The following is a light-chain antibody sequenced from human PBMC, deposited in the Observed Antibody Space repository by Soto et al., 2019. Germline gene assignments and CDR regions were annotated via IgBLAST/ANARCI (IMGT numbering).Light chain of an antibody. V-gene: IGLV2-14*01. CDR1: SSDIGGYNY. Sequence: QAVVTQPASVSGSPGQSITISCTGTSSDIGGYNYVSWYQQHPGKAPKLVISEVTNRPSGVSNRFSGSKSGNTASLTISALHPEEEVDYYYCSSQTTSTPFVFGTGTKLTVL. CDR3: CSSQTTSTPFV. J-gene: IGLJ1*01. CDR2: EVT.